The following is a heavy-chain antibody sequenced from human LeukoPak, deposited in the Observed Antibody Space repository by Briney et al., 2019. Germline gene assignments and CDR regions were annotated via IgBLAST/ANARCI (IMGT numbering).Heavy chain of an antibody. CDR1: GYSITSGYY. D-gene: IGHD3-16*01. Sequence: SEALSLTCGVSGYSITSGYYWGWIRQPPGKGLEWIGSIYYTGTTFYNPSLKSRLTISLDTSKNQFSLRLNSVTAADTATYYCAPKHYDYVKFWGQGTLVIVS. J-gene: IGHJ4*02. CDR3: APKHYDYVKF. V-gene: IGHV4-38-2*01. CDR2: IYYTGTT.